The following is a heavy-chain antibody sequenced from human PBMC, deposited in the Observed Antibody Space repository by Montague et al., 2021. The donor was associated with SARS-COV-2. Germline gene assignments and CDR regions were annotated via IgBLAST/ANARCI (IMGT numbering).Heavy chain of an antibody. Sequence: SETLSLTCTVSGGSISSYYWSWIRQPPGKGLEWIGYIDYSGSTNYNPSLKSRVTISVDTSKNQFSLKLSYVTAADTAVYYCARHERELAPGLSGYDGFDYWGQGTLVTVSA. CDR1: GGSISSYY. J-gene: IGHJ4*02. V-gene: IGHV4-59*08. CDR2: IDYSGST. D-gene: IGHD5-12*01. CDR3: ARHERELAPGLSGYDGFDY.